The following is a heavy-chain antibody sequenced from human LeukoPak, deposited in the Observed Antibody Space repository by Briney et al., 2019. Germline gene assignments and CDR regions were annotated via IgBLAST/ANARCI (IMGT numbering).Heavy chain of an antibody. V-gene: IGHV4-59*01. CDR3: AREEPTVPAAGWFDP. D-gene: IGHD2-2*01. J-gene: IGHJ5*02. Sequence: SETLSLTCTVSGGSISSYYWSWIRQPPGKGLEWIGYIYYSGSTNYNPSLKSRVTISVDTSKNQFSQKLSSVTAADTAVYYCAREEPTVPAAGWFDPWGQGTLVTVSS. CDR1: GGSISSYY. CDR2: IYYSGST.